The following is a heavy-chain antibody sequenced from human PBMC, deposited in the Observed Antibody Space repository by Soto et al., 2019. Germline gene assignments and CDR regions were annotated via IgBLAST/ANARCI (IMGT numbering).Heavy chain of an antibody. J-gene: IGHJ4*02. D-gene: IGHD5-12*01. Sequence: GASVKVSCKASGYTFTSYYMHWVRQAPGQGLEWMGIINPSGGSTSHAQKFQGRVAMTRDTSTSTVYMELSSLRSEDTAVYYCARGPREYSGYDYVYYFDYWGQGTLVTVSS. CDR3: ARGPREYSGYDYVYYFDY. V-gene: IGHV1-46*03. CDR2: INPSGGST. CDR1: GYTFTSYY.